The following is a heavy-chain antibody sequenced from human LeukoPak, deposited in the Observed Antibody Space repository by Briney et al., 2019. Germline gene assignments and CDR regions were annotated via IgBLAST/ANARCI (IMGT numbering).Heavy chain of an antibody. V-gene: IGHV3-7*01. CDR3: ARDVLGYIVATSPFDY. Sequence: GGSLRLSCAASGFTFSSYWMSWVRQAPGKGLEWVANIKQDGSEKYYVDSVKGRFTISRDNAKNSLYLQMNSLRAEDTAVYDCARDVLGYIVATSPFDYWGQGTLVTVSS. D-gene: IGHD5-12*01. CDR2: IKQDGSEK. CDR1: GFTFSSYW. J-gene: IGHJ4*02.